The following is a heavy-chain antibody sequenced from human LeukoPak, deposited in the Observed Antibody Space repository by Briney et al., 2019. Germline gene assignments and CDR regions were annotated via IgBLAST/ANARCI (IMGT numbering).Heavy chain of an antibody. D-gene: IGHD3-22*01. CDR3: ARDPTDYDSSGYE. V-gene: IGHV3-9*01. CDR2: ISWNSNTI. Sequence: SLRLSCAASGFTFDDYARHWAREAPGKGVEWVSGISWNSNTIGYADSVKSRFTISRDNAKKSLYLKMNSMRAEDTAVYYCARDPTDYDSSGYEWGQGTLLTVSS. CDR1: GFTFDDYA. J-gene: IGHJ4*02.